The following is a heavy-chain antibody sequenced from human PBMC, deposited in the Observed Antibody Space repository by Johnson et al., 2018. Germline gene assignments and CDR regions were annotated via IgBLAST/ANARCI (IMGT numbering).Heavy chain of an antibody. V-gene: IGHV4-59*01. CDR2: IYYTGTT. Sequence: QVQLQESGPGLVKASETLSLTCAVSGGSINFYYWNWIRQPPGKGLEWIGFIYYTGTTKYNPSLKSRVTMSSDTSKNKLSLKLSSVTAAETAVYYCARDSGYSDGCGFSLDAFDLWGQGTMVTVSS. J-gene: IGHJ3*01. CDR3: ARDSGYSDGCGFSLDAFDL. CDR1: GGSINFYY. D-gene: IGHD3-22*01.